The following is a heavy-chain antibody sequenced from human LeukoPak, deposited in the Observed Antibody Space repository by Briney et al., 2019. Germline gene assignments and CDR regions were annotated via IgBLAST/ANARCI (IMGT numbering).Heavy chain of an antibody. D-gene: IGHD5-18*01. V-gene: IGHV3-33*01. CDR3: ARDACGHTYGCIYWYFDL. Sequence: GRSLRLSCAASGFTFSSYGMHWVRRAPGKGLEWVAVIWYDGTNKYYADSVKGRFTISRDNSKNTLYLQMNSLRAEDTAVYYCARDACGHTYGCIYWYFDLWGRGTLVTVSS. CDR2: IWYDGTNK. CDR1: GFTFSSYG. J-gene: IGHJ2*01.